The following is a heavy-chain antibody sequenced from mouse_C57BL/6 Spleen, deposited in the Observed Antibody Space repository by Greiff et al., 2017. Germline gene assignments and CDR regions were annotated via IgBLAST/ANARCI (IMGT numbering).Heavy chain of an antibody. V-gene: IGHV8-8*01. J-gene: IGHJ4*01. CDR3: ARIHLLWLRQDAMDY. D-gene: IGHD2-2*01. Sequence: QVTLKVSGPGILQPSQTLSLPCSFSGFSLSTFGMGVGWIRQPSGKGLEWLAHILWDDDKYYNPALKSRLTISKDTSKNQVFLKIANVDTADTATYYCARIHLLWLRQDAMDYWGQGTSVTVSS. CDR1: GFSLSTFGMG. CDR2: ILWDDDK.